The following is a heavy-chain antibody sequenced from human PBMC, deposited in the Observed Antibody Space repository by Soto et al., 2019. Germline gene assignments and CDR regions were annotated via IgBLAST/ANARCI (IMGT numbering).Heavy chain of an antibody. J-gene: IGHJ4*02. D-gene: IGHD2-8*02. V-gene: IGHV1-18*04. CDR2: INTYSDRT. CDR3: ARDYTGRGYLDY. CDR1: GYTFINYG. Sequence: QVQLVQSGAEVKNPGASVRVSCKASGYTFINYGISWVRQAPGQGLEWMGWINTYSDRTNYAQEFQGRVSMTTEKSTSTVYLELRSLRSGDTAVYYCARDYTGRGYLDYWGQGSLVTVSS.